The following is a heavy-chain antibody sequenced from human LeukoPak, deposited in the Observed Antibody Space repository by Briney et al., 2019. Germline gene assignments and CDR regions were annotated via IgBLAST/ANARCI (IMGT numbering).Heavy chain of an antibody. J-gene: IGHJ4*02. Sequence: GGSLRLSCAASGFTFSSYWMSWVRQAPGKGLEWVANIKQDGSEKYYVDSVKGRFTISRGNAKNSLYLQMNSLRAEDTAVYYCARDRAFITIFGVVTIGYFDYWGQGTLVTVSS. D-gene: IGHD3-3*01. CDR2: IKQDGSEK. CDR1: GFTFSSYW. CDR3: ARDRAFITIFGVVTIGYFDY. V-gene: IGHV3-7*01.